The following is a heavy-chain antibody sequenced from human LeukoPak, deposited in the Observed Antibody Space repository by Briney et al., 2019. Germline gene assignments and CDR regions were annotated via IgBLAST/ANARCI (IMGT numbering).Heavy chain of an antibody. CDR3: ARKREGPTTGIDY. Sequence: SETLSLTCTVSGGSISSTNCYWSWIRQAPGTGRDGIGNIYSSGSYYYHPPTKSRVTMSIDTSEHQFSLKLTSVTAADTAVYYCARKREGPTTGIDYWGQGTLVTVSS. V-gene: IGHV4-39*07. J-gene: IGHJ4*02. D-gene: IGHD1-26*01. CDR2: IYSSGSY. CDR1: GGSISSTNCY.